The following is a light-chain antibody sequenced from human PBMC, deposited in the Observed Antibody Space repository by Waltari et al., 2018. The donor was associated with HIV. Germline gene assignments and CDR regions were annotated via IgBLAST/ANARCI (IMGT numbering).Light chain of an antibody. CDR2: WAS. Sequence: DIVMTQSPDSLAVSLGGRATMNCKSSQSVLYNSNNKNYLAWYQQKPGQPPKLLIYWASTRESGVPDRFSGSGSGTDFTLTISSLQAEDVAVYYCQQYSITPITFGQGTKLEIK. V-gene: IGKV4-1*01. CDR3: QQYSITPIT. CDR1: QSVLYNSNNKNY. J-gene: IGKJ2*01.